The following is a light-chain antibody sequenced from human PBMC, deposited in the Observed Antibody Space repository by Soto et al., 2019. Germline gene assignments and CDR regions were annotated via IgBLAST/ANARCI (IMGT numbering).Light chain of an antibody. CDR1: SRDVGGYNY. CDR3: SSYVSYSTFVD. V-gene: IGLV2-14*01. Sequence: QSALPQPASVSGSPGQSITISCTGTSRDVGGYNYVSWHQQHPGKAPKVIITEVSNRPSGVSNRFSGSKSGNTASLTISGLQAEDEADYYCSSYVSYSTFVDFGGGTKVTVL. CDR2: EVS. J-gene: IGLJ2*01.